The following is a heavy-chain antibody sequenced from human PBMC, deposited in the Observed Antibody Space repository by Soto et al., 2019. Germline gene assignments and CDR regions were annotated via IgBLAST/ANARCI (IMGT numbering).Heavy chain of an antibody. V-gene: IGHV1-69*12. CDR2: IIPIFGTA. Sequence: QVQLVQSGAEVKKPVSSVKVSCKASGGTFSSYAISWVRQAPGQGLEWMGGIIPIFGTADYAQKFQGRVTITADESTSTAYVELSILRSEDTAVYYCAKNPENYYYGMDFWGQGTTVTVSS. CDR3: AKNPENYYYGMDF. J-gene: IGHJ6*02. CDR1: GGTFSSYA.